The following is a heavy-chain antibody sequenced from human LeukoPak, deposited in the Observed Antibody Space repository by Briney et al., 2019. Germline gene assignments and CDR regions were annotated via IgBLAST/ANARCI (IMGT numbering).Heavy chain of an antibody. CDR2: IYYSGST. CDR3: VRGSTLRHYQY. V-gene: IGHV4-39*01. CDR1: GGSISSSSYY. Sequence: SETLSLTCTVSGGSISSSSYYWGWIRRPPGEGLEWIGSIYYSGSTYYNPSLKGRTTVSVGTSKNQFSLKLSSVTAADTAVYYCVRGSTLRHYQYWGQGTLVTVSS. J-gene: IGHJ4*02. D-gene: IGHD3-16*01.